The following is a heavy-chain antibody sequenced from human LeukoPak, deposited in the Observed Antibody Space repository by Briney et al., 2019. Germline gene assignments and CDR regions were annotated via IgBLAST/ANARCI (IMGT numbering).Heavy chain of an antibody. V-gene: IGHV3-7*01. Sequence: GGSLRLSCAASGFTFSSYWMSWVRQAPGKGLEWVANIKQDGSEKYYVDSMKGRFTISRDNAKNSLYLQMNSLRAEDTAVYYCARQQLNYYYGMDVWGQGTTVTVSS. CDR1: GFTFSSYW. J-gene: IGHJ6*02. CDR3: ARQQLNYYYGMDV. D-gene: IGHD6-13*01. CDR2: IKQDGSEK.